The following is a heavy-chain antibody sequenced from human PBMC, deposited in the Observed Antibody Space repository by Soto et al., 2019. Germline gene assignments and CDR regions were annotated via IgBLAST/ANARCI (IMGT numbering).Heavy chain of an antibody. Sequence: GGSLRLSCAASGFTVSDNYMNWVRQAPGKGLEWVSVIYSGGATKYADSVRGRFTISRDNAKNTVYLQINSLIAEDTAMFYCARPRYYYDSTTYSDGHPADYWGLGTLVTVSS. D-gene: IGHD3-22*01. J-gene: IGHJ4*02. V-gene: IGHV3-53*01. CDR2: IYSGGAT. CDR3: ARPRYYYDSTTYSDGHPADY. CDR1: GFTVSDNY.